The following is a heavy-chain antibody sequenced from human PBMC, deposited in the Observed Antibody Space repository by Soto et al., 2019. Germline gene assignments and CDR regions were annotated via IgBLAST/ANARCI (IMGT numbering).Heavy chain of an antibody. J-gene: IGHJ6*02. V-gene: IGHV5-51*01. CDR3: AKYQRLGYYYYAMDV. CDR2: IYPGDSDA. D-gene: IGHD2-2*01. Sequence: GESLKISCKGSGYTFTAYWIGWVRQMPGKGLEWMGIIYPGDSDARYSPSFQGQATISVDKSISTAYLQWSSLKASDTAMYYCAKYQRLGYYYYAMDVWGQGTTVTVSS. CDR1: GYTFTAYW.